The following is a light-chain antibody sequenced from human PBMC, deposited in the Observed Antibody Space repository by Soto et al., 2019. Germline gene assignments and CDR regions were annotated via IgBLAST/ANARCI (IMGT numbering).Light chain of an antibody. CDR3: QQRSNWPLT. J-gene: IGKJ4*01. Sequence: EIVLTQSPATLSLSPGEGATLFCRASQSVSSYLAWYQQKPDQAPRLLIYDASNRATGIPARFSGSGSGTDFTLTISSLEPEDLAVYYCQQRSNWPLTFGGGTKVEIK. V-gene: IGKV3-11*01. CDR2: DAS. CDR1: QSVSSY.